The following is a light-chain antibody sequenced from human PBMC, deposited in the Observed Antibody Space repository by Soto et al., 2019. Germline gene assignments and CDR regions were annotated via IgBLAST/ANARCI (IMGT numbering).Light chain of an antibody. CDR1: NSDVGGYNY. Sequence: QSVLTQPPSASGSPGQSVTISCTGTNSDVGGYNYVSWYQQYPGKAPKLLIYEVTKRPSGVPDRFSGSKSGNTAYLTVSGLQAEDEADYYCTSFAGSAKWVFGGGTKFTVL. V-gene: IGLV2-8*01. CDR2: EVT. CDR3: TSFAGSAKWV. J-gene: IGLJ3*02.